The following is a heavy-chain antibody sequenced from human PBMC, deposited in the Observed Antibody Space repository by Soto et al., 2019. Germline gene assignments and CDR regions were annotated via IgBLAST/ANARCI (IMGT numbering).Heavy chain of an antibody. CDR2: TYIGGMT. V-gene: IGHV4-39*01. CDR3: ARGADIVATTGDAFDI. Sequence: SETLSLTCTVSCASFTDGSLFWGWIRQSPVKGVEWIASTYIGGMTYYNPSLRSRVTISVDTSKSQFSLRLNSVTAADTAVYYCARGADIVATTGDAFDIWGQGTMVS. CDR1: CASFTDGSLF. J-gene: IGHJ3*02. D-gene: IGHD5-12*01.